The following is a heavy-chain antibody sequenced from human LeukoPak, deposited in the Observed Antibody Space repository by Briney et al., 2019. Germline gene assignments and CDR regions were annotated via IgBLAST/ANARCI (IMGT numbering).Heavy chain of an antibody. CDR1: GGSIISSNYY. Sequence: SETLSLTCSVSGGSIISSNYYWVWIRQPPGKGLEWIGSIYQSGSGSSYYNPSLKSRVTISGDTSKNQFFLRLSSVTAADTAVYYCASTLRFLPYRRFDYWGQGTLVTVPS. D-gene: IGHD3-3*01. J-gene: IGHJ4*02. CDR3: ASTLRFLPYRRFDY. CDR2: IYQSGSGSS. V-gene: IGHV4-39*01.